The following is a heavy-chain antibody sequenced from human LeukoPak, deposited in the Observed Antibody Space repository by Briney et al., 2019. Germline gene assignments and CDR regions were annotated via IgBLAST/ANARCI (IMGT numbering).Heavy chain of an antibody. Sequence: GRSLRLSCAASGFTFSSYAMHWVRQAPGKGLEWVAVISYDGSNKYYADSVKGRFTISRDNSKNTLYLQMNSLRAEDTAVYYCGRRLDYWGQGTLVTVSS. CDR3: GRRLDY. D-gene: IGHD3-22*01. CDR1: GFTFSSYA. J-gene: IGHJ4*02. CDR2: ISYDGSNK. V-gene: IGHV3-30-3*01.